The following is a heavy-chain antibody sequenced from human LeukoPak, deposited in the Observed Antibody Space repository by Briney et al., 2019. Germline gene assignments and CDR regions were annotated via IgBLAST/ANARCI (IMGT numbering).Heavy chain of an antibody. CDR1: GGSFSGYS. Sequence: SETLSLTCAVYGGSFSGYSWSWIRQPPGKGLEWIGEINHSGSTNYNPSLKSRVTISVDTSKNQFSLKLSSVTAADTAVYYCARLDGSGSYYYYGMDVWGKGTTVTVSS. J-gene: IGHJ6*04. CDR3: ARLDGSGSYYYYGMDV. CDR2: INHSGST. V-gene: IGHV4-34*01. D-gene: IGHD3-10*01.